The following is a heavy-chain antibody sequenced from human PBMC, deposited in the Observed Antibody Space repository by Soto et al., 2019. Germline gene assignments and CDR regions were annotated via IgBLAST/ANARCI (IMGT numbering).Heavy chain of an antibody. CDR3: ARDLRGNYYDSSGYTDDDAFDI. V-gene: IGHV4-31*03. D-gene: IGHD3-22*01. CDR2: IYYSGST. Sequence: SETLSLTCPFSGGSFSSGGYYWSWIRQHPGKGREWIGYIYYSGSTYYNPSLKSRVTISVDTSKNQFSLKLSSVTAADTAVYYCARDLRGNYYDSSGYTDDDAFDIWGQGTMVTVSS. J-gene: IGHJ3*02. CDR1: GGSFSSGGYY.